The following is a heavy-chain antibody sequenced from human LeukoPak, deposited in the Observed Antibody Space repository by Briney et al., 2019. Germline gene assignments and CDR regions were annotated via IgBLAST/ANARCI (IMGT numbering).Heavy chain of an antibody. J-gene: IGHJ4*02. CDR3: ARMREGVLWFGDFENYFDY. D-gene: IGHD3-10*01. CDR1: GGSISGFY. V-gene: IGHV4-59*12. CDR2: IYYSGST. Sequence: SETLSLTCTVSGGSISGFYWNWIRQHPGKGLEWIGYIYYSGSTSYNPSLKSRVTISVDTSKNQFSLKLSSVTAADTAVYYCARMREGVLWFGDFENYFDYWGQGTLVTVSS.